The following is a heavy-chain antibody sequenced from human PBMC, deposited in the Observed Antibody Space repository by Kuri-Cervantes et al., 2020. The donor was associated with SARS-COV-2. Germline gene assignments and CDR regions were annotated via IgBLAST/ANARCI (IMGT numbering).Heavy chain of an antibody. CDR2: ISFDGSHK. CDR3: ASNLNSRDGYHYPFDY. Sequence: SLKISCAASGFTLSNYAMHWVRQAPGEGLEWVAGISFDGSHKFYADSVTGRFTISRDNSQNTLFLQVDSLRAEDTAIYYCASNLNSRDGYHYPFDYWGQGTVVTVSS. V-gene: IGHV3-30*04. J-gene: IGHJ4*02. CDR1: GFTLSNYA. D-gene: IGHD5-24*01.